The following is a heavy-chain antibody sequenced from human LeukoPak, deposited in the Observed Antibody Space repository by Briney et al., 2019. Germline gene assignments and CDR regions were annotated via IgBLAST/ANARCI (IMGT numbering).Heavy chain of an antibody. Sequence: GGSLRLSCAASGFTFSSYTMSWVRQAPGKGLEWVSAISGSGSSTYYADSVRGRFTISRDNSKNTLYLQMNSLRAEDTAVYYCVKNFWSDKYYYYYMDVWGKGTTVTVSS. CDR2: ISGSGSST. J-gene: IGHJ6*03. CDR3: VKNFWSDKYYYYYMDV. V-gene: IGHV3-23*01. CDR1: GFTFSSYT. D-gene: IGHD3-3*01.